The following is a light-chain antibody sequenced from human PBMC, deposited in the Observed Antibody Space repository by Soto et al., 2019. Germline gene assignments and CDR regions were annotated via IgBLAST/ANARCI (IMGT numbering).Light chain of an antibody. CDR3: SAHGGTNPYV. Sequence: QSALTQPPSASGSPGQSVAISCTGTASDIGGYNFVSWYQQHPGKAPKLLIYVVNKRPSGVPDRFSGSKSGNTASLTVSGLQAEDEADYYCSAHGGTNPYVFGTGTKVTVL. J-gene: IGLJ1*01. CDR2: VVN. CDR1: ASDIGGYNF. V-gene: IGLV2-8*01.